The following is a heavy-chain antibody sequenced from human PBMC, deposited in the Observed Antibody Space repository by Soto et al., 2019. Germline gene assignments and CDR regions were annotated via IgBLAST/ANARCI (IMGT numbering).Heavy chain of an antibody. CDR3: ARERTTVTTGPNWFDP. J-gene: IGHJ5*02. D-gene: IGHD4-4*01. V-gene: IGHV1-69*06. CDR2: IIPIFGTA. CDR1: GGTFSSYA. Sequence: QVQLVQSGAEVKKPGSSVKVSCKASGGTFSSYAISWVRQAPGHGLEWMGGIIPIFGTAKYAQKFQGSVTITVDKSTSTAYMELSSLRSEDTAVYYCARERTTVTTGPNWFDPWGQGTLVTVSS.